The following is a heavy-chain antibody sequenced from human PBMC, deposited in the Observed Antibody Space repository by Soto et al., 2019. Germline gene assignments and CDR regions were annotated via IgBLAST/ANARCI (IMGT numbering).Heavy chain of an antibody. Sequence: QVQLQESGPGLVKPSETLSLTCNVSGDSMTKYYWSWIRQPAGKGLEWIGRIYTSGSTNYNPSLKSRVTMSIDTSNNHFSLILKSLTAADTAVYYCARTVGAAYYFDFWGQGALVTVSS. V-gene: IGHV4-4*07. CDR1: GDSMTKYY. CDR2: IYTSGST. D-gene: IGHD1-26*01. CDR3: ARTVGAAYYFDF. J-gene: IGHJ4*02.